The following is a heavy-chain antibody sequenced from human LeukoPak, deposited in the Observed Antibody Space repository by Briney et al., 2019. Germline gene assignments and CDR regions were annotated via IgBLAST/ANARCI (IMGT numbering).Heavy chain of an antibody. CDR3: AVPTFWSGYSYYYYYMDV. CDR2: INHSGST. J-gene: IGHJ6*03. V-gene: IGHV4-34*01. CDR1: GGSFSGYY. D-gene: IGHD3-3*01. Sequence: SETLSLTCAVYGGSFSGYYWSWTRQPPGKGLEWIGEINHSGSTNYNPSLKSRVTISVDTSKNQFSLKLSSVTAANTAVYYCAVPTFWSGYSYYYYYMDVWGKGTTVTVSS.